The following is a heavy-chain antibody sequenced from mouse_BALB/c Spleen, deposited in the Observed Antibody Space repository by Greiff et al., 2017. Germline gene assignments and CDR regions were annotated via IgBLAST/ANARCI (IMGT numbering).Heavy chain of an antibody. CDR3: ARRDGRNY. Sequence: QVQLQQPGAELVKPGASVKLSCKASGYTFTSYWMHWVKQRPGQGLEWIGEIDPSDSYTNYNQKFKGKATLTVDKSSSTAYMQLSSLTSEDSAVYYCARRDGRNYWGQGTTLTVSS. CDR1: GYTFTSYW. D-gene: IGHD1-1*01. V-gene: IGHV1-69*02. J-gene: IGHJ2*01. CDR2: IDPSDSYT.